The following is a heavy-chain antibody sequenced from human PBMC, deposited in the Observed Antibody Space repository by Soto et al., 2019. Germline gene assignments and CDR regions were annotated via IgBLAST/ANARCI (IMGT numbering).Heavy chain of an antibody. CDR2: VHDTGTT. CDR1: GGSVSSGGNY. Sequence: QRQLQESGPGLVKPSETLSLTCAVSGGSVSSGGNYWGWIRQSPGKGLEWIGSVHDTGTTHYNPSLTSQVTISVDTSKNQFSLNVNSVTAADTAVYYCARGLSSPSAAGVWGQGTLVTVSS. V-gene: IGHV4-39*01. CDR3: ARGLSSPSAAGV. J-gene: IGHJ4*02. D-gene: IGHD6-6*01.